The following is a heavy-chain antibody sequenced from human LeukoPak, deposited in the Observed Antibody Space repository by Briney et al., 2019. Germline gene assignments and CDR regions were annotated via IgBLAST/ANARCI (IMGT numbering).Heavy chain of an antibody. J-gene: IGHJ4*02. V-gene: IGHV4-59*01. CDR3: ARGDCGGDCYQDS. CDR1: GGSIDTYY. D-gene: IGHD2-21*01. CDR2: IYYSGNT. Sequence: SETLSLTCTVSGGSIDTYYWGWIRQPPGKGLEWIGYIYYSGNTKYNPSLKSRVTISVDTSQNQFSLKLSSVTAADTAVYYCARGDCGGDCYQDSWGQGTLVTVSS.